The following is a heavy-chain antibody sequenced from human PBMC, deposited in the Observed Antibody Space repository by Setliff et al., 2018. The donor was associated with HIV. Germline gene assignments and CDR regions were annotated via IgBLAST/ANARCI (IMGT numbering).Heavy chain of an antibody. J-gene: IGHJ4*02. CDR2: ISGAGATT. Sequence: LRLSCEASGFTLRSYAMYWVRQAPGKGLVWVAGISGAGATTYYADSVKGRFTISRDNSKDTLYLQMNSLRAEDTAVYYCAKDGYSDYLNSYFDYWGQGTLVTVSS. V-gene: IGHV3-23*01. CDR1: GFTLRSYA. CDR3: AKDGYSDYLNSYFDY. D-gene: IGHD4-17*01.